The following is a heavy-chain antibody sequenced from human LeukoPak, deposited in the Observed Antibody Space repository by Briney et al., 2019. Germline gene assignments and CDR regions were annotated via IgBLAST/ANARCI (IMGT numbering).Heavy chain of an antibody. D-gene: IGHD6-6*01. CDR3: AKRSASEYYFDY. J-gene: IGHJ4*02. V-gene: IGHV3-30*18. CDR2: ISSDGSNK. Sequence: GGSLRLSCAASGFTFSSFVTHWGRQAPGKGLEWVAAISSDGSNKYYVDSVKGRFTISRDNSKNTLYLQMNSLRAEDTAVYYCAKRSASEYYFDYWGQGALVTVSS. CDR1: GFTFSSFV.